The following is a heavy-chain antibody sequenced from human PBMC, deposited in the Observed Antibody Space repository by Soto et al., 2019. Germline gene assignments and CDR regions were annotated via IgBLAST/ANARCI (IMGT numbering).Heavy chain of an antibody. V-gene: IGHV4-34*01. CDR3: ARSREFDY. CDR2: INHSGSA. J-gene: IGHJ4*02. CDR1: CGSFSGHY. Sequence: ASETLFLTCAVYCGSFSGHYWTWVRQAPGKGLEWIGEINHSGSATYNPPLKSRVTISVDTSKNQFSLKLSSVTAADTAVYYCARSREFDYWSQGTLVT.